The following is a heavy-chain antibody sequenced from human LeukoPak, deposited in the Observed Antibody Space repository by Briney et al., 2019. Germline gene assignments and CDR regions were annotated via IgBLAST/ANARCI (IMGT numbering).Heavy chain of an antibody. CDR2: VYHSGST. D-gene: IGHD3-10*01. J-gene: IGHJ4*02. V-gene: IGHV4-4*02. CDR3: ARVLLWFGELGRDYYFDY. Sequence: SGTLSLTCTVSGGSISSSNWWSWVRQPPGKGLEWIGEVYHSGSTNYNPSLKSRVTISGDKSKNQFSLKLSSVTAADTAVYYCARVLLWFGELGRDYYFDYWGQGTLVTVSS. CDR1: GGSISSSNW.